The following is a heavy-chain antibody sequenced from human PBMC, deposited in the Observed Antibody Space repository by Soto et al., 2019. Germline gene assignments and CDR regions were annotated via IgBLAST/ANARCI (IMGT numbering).Heavy chain of an antibody. CDR2: ISGSGGST. Sequence: GGSLRLSCAASGFTFSSYAMSWVRQAPGKGLEWVSAISGSGGSTYYADSVKGRFTISRDNSKNTLYLQMNSLRAEDTAVYYCAKDNQLTMVRGVYYFDYWGQGTLVTVSS. J-gene: IGHJ4*02. CDR3: AKDNQLTMVRGVYYFDY. V-gene: IGHV3-23*01. D-gene: IGHD3-10*01. CDR1: GFTFSSYA.